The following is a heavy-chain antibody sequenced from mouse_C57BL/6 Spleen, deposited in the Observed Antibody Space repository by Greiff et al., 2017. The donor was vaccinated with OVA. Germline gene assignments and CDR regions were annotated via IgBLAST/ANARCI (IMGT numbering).Heavy chain of an antibody. D-gene: IGHD2-14*01. CDR2: INPSSGYT. CDR3: ARRGEYDGYAMDY. CDR1: GYTFTSYT. Sequence: QVQLQQSGAELARPGASVKMSCKASGYTFTSYTMHWVKQRPGQGLEWIGYINPSSGYTKYNQKFKDKATLTADKSSSTAYMQLSSLTSEDSAVYYGARRGEYDGYAMDYWGQGTSVTVSS. V-gene: IGHV1-4*01. J-gene: IGHJ4*01.